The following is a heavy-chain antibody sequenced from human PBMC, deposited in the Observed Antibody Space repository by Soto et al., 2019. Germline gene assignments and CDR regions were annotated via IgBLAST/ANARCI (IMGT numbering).Heavy chain of an antibody. V-gene: IGHV3-74*01. CDR2: INPDGNTI. J-gene: IGHJ4*02. Sequence: GGSLRLSCAASGFTFSKYWMHWVRQAPGEGLMWVSRINPDGNTIIYADAVKGRFTISRDNAKNTLYLQMDSLRADDTAVYDGTGYFDPCTRRFDYWGPRPLVT. CDR3: TGYFDPCTRRFDY. CDR1: GFTFSKYW. D-gene: IGHD3-9*01.